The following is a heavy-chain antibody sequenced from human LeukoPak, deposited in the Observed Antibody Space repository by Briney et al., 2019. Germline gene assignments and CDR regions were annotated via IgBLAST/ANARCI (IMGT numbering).Heavy chain of an antibody. CDR1: GGSISSYY. Sequence: PSETLSLTCTVSGGSISSYYWSWIRQPRAKGLEWIGYIYYSGSTNYNPSLKSRVTISVDTSKNQFSLKLSSVTAADTAVYYCASIVGDYFDYWGQGTLVTVSS. CDR3: ASIVGDYFDY. CDR2: IYYSGST. D-gene: IGHD1-26*01. J-gene: IGHJ4*02. V-gene: IGHV4-59*08.